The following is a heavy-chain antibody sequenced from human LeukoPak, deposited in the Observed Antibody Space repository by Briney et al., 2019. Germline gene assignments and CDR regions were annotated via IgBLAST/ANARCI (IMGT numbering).Heavy chain of an antibody. V-gene: IGHV4-39*01. CDR2: IYYSGGT. D-gene: IGHD2-15*01. CDR1: GGSISSSSYY. CDR3: ARQGYSPNWFDP. Sequence: SETLSLTCTVSGGSISSSSYYWGWLRQPPGKGLEWIGSIYYSGGTYYNPSLKSRVTISVDTSKNQFSLKLSSVTAADTAVYYCARQGYSPNWFDPWGQGTLVTVSS. J-gene: IGHJ5*02.